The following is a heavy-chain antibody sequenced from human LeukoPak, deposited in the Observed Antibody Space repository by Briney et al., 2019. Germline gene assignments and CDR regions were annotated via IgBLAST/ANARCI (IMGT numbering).Heavy chain of an antibody. J-gene: IGHJ3*02. V-gene: IGHV1-69*06. CDR3: ARVWPYYYDSSGFRAFDI. CDR1: GYTFTGYY. CDR2: IIPIFGTA. Sequence: ASVKVSCKASGYTFTGYYIHWVRQAPGQGLEWMGGIIPIFGTANYAQKFQGRVTITADKSTSTAYMELSSLRSEDTAVYYCARVWPYYYDSSGFRAFDIWGQGTMVTVSS. D-gene: IGHD3-22*01.